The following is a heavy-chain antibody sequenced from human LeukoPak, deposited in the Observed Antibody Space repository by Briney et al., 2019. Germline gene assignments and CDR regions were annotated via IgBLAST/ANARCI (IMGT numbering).Heavy chain of an antibody. J-gene: IGHJ6*03. V-gene: IGHV3-23*01. Sequence: GGSLRLSCAASGFTFSSYAMSWVRQAPGKGLEWVSTISGSGGSTYYADSVKGRFTISRDNSKNTLYLQMNSLRAEDTAVYYCAKSGSGDFWSGYYTDYYYYYMDVWGKGTTVTVSS. CDR3: AKSGSGDFWSGYYTDYYYYYMDV. CDR1: GFTFSSYA. D-gene: IGHD3-3*01. CDR2: ISGSGGST.